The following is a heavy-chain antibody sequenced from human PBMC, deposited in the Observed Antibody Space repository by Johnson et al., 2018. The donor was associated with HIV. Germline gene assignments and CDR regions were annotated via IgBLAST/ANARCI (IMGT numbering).Heavy chain of an antibody. Sequence: QVQLVESGGGVVQPGRSLRLSCAASGFTFSSYAMHWVRQAPGKGLEWVAVISYDGSNKYYADSVKGRLTISRDNSKNTLYLQMNSLRAEDTAVYYCASGQNAFDIWGQGTMVTVSS. CDR3: ASGQNAFDI. V-gene: IGHV3-30-3*01. CDR1: GFTFSSYA. J-gene: IGHJ3*02. CDR2: ISYDGSNK.